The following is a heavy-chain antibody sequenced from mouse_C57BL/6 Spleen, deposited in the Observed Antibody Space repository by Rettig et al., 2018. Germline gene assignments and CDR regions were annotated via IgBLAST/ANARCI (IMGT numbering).Heavy chain of an antibody. CDR2: IDPETGGT. D-gene: IGHD1-1*01. Sequence: VHGLEWIGAIDPETGGTAYNQKFKGKAILTADKSSSTAYMELRSLTSEDSAVYYCTRWPSVITTVVADAMDYWGQGTSVTVSS. V-gene: IGHV1-15*01. J-gene: IGHJ4*01. CDR3: TRWPSVITTVVADAMDY.